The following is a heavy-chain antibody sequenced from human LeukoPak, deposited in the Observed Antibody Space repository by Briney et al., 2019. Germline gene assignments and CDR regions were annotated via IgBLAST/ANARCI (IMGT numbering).Heavy chain of an antibody. Sequence: GGSLRLSCAASGFTVSSNYMSWVRQAPGKGLEWVSVIYSGGSTYYADSVKGRFTISRDNSKNTLYLQMNSLRAEDTAVYYCARDVASAYYYGSGSYAWFDPWGQGTLITVSS. J-gene: IGHJ5*02. D-gene: IGHD3-10*01. CDR1: GFTVSSNY. V-gene: IGHV3-66*01. CDR3: ARDVASAYYYGSGSYAWFDP. CDR2: IYSGGST.